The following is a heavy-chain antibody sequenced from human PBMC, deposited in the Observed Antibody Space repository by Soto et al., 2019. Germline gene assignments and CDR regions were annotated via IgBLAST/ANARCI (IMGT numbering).Heavy chain of an antibody. CDR2: IKSKTDGGTT. Sequence: GGSLRLSCAASGFSFSQAWMSWVRQAPGKGLEWVGRIKSKTDGGTTDYAAPVKGRLTISRDDSKNTLYLQMNSLKTEDTDVYYSTTEGPGYSHRYLDYRGQGAMVTVYS. J-gene: IGHJ4*02. V-gene: IGHV3-15*01. CDR3: TTEGPGYSHRYLDY. D-gene: IGHD5-18*01. CDR1: GFSFSQAW.